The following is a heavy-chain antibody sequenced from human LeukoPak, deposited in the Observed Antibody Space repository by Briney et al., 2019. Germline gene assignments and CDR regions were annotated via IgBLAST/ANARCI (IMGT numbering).Heavy chain of an antibody. CDR2: LNPNSGDT. CDR3: ARGKTHVWFGEGGNALDI. J-gene: IGHJ3*02. V-gene: IGHV1-2*02. Sequence: ASVKVSCKASGYTFTGSYLHWVRQAPGQGLEWMGWLNPNSGDTKDALKFQGRVTITRGTSINTAYMEVSRWTCDDTGVYYGARGKTHVWFGEGGNALDIWGQGTMVTVSS. CDR1: GYTFTGSY. D-gene: IGHD3-10*01.